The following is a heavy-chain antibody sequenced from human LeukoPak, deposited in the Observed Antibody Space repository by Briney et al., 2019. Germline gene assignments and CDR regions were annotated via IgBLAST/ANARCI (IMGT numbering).Heavy chain of an antibody. CDR1: GLPFTNAW. CDR2: ISGSGGST. CDR3: AKVEILIWFAHLTSFDY. J-gene: IGHJ4*02. Sequence: GGSLRLSCAASGLPFTNAWMNWVRLAPGKGLEWVSAISGSGGSTYYADSVKGRFTISRDNSKNTLYLQMNSLRAEDTAVYYCAKVEILIWFAHLTSFDYWGQGTLVTVSS. V-gene: IGHV3-23*01. D-gene: IGHD3-10*01.